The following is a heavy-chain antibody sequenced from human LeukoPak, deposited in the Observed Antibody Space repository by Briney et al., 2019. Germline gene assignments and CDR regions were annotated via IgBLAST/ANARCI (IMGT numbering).Heavy chain of an antibody. CDR1: GGTFSSYA. V-gene: IGHV1-69*13. J-gene: IGHJ4*02. CDR2: IIPIFGTA. D-gene: IGHD1-20*01. Sequence: SVKVSCKASGGTFSSYAISWVRQAPGQGLEWMGGIIPIFGTANYAQKFQGRVTITADESTSTAYMELSSLRSEDTAVYYCAKDLYNWNSLFDYTGQGTLVTVSS. CDR3: AKDLYNWNSLFDY.